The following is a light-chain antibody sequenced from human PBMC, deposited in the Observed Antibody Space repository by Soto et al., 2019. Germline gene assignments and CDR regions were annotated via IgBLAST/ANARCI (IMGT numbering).Light chain of an antibody. V-gene: IGLV1-40*01. Sequence: QLVLTQPPSVSGAPGQRVTISCTGSSSNIGAGYDVHWYQQLPGTAPKLLIYGNSNRPSGVPDRFSGSKSGTSAALAITGLQAEDEAYYYCQSYDSSLSGYVFGPGTKLTVL. CDR2: GNS. J-gene: IGLJ1*01. CDR1: SSNIGAGYD. CDR3: QSYDSSLSGYV.